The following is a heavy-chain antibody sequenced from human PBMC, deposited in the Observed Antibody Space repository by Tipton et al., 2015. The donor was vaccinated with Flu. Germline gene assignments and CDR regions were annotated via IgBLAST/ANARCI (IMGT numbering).Heavy chain of an antibody. CDR3: ARGRFGCSYGENPFGGHYYYGMDV. J-gene: IGHJ6*02. V-gene: IGHV1-8*01. CDR2: MNPNSGNT. D-gene: IGHD5-18*01. Sequence: QVQLVQSRAEVKKPGASVKVSCKDSGYTFTSYDINWVRQATGQRLEWMGWMNPNSGNTGYAQKFQGRVTMTRNTSISTDYMELSSLRSEDPAGYYCARGRFGCSYGENPFGGHYYYGMDVWGQGTPVTVSS. CDR1: GYTFTSYD.